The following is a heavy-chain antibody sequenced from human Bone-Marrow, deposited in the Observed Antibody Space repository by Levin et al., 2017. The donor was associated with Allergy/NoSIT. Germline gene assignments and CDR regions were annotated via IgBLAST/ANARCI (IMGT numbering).Heavy chain of an antibody. CDR3: ARERFGCCHAFDL. CDR2: ISSSNII. J-gene: IGHJ3*01. Sequence: QAGESLKISCAASGFTFSSYSLNWVRQAPGRGLEWISYISSSNIIHYPDSVEGRFTISRDNAKSSLFLQIDSLRADDTAVYYCARERFGCCHAFDLWGQGTMVTVSS. CDR1: GFTFSSYS. D-gene: IGHD3-10*01. V-gene: IGHV3-48*01.